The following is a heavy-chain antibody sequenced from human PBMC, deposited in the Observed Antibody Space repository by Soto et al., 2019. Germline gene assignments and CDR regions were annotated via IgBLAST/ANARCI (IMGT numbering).Heavy chain of an antibody. V-gene: IGHV1-3*01. CDR1: GYTFTSYA. D-gene: IGHD3-22*01. Sequence: GASVKVSCKASGYTFTSYAMHWVRQAPGQRLEWMGWINAGNGNTKYSQKFQGRVTITRDTSASTAYMELSSLRSEDTAVYYCARDETYYYGSSGYSVYWGQGTLVTVSS. CDR2: INAGNGNT. J-gene: IGHJ4*02. CDR3: ARDETYYYGSSGYSVY.